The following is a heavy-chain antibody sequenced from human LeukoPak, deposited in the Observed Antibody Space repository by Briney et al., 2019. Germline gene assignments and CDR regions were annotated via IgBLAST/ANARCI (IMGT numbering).Heavy chain of an antibody. CDR1: EFTFSSYA. D-gene: IGHD4/OR15-4a*01. Sequence: SGGSLRLSCTASEFTFSSYAMNWVRQAPGKGLEWVSAISGSGGTTFYADSVKGRFTISRDNSKDTLYLQMNNLRAEDTALYYCAKEVLGYFDFWGQGTQVTVSS. CDR3: AKEVLGYFDF. J-gene: IGHJ4*02. V-gene: IGHV3-23*01. CDR2: ISGSGGTT.